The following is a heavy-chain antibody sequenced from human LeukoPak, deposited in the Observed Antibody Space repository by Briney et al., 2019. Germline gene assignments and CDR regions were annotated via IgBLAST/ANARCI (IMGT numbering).Heavy chain of an antibody. V-gene: IGHV1-18*01. CDR1: GYTFVNYG. D-gene: IGHD4-23*01. Sequence: PMASVKVSCKASGYTFVNYGFSWVRQAPGQGLEWMGWIYTYTGNTNYSQNFQSRVTMTTDASTNTAYMELRSLRSDDTAVYYCARVFLFGGKSHDPKGIDSWGQGTLVTVSS. J-gene: IGHJ4*02. CDR3: ARVFLFGGKSHDPKGIDS. CDR2: IYTYTGNT.